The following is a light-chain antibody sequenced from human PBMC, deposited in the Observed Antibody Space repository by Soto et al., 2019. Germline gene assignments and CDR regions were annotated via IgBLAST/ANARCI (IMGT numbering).Light chain of an antibody. CDR1: SSNIGAGYD. CDR3: QSYDSSLTLRV. CDR2: GNS. V-gene: IGLV1-40*01. J-gene: IGLJ1*01. Sequence: QSVLTQPPSVSGAPGQRVTISCTGSSSNIGAGYDVHWYQQLPGTAPKLLIYGNSNRPSGVRDRFSGSKSGTSASLAITGLQADDEADYYSQSYDSSLTLRVFGTGTKLTVL.